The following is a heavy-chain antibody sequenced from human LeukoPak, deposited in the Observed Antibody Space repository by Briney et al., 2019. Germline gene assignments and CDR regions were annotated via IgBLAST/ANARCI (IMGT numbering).Heavy chain of an antibody. Sequence: GGSLRLSCAASGFSFSSYTMNWVRQAPGKGLEWVSSISSSSSYIYYADSVKGRFTISRDNSKNTLYLQMNSLRAEDTAVYYCARGSGTTDYWGQGTLVTVSS. CDR1: GFSFSSYT. CDR2: ISSSSSYI. D-gene: IGHD1-26*01. J-gene: IGHJ4*02. V-gene: IGHV3-21*01. CDR3: ARGSGTTDY.